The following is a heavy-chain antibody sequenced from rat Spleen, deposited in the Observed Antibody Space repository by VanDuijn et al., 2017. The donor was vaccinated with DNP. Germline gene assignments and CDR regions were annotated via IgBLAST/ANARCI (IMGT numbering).Heavy chain of an antibody. Sequence: EVQLVESGGDLVQPGRSMTVSCAASGFTFSNSDMAWVRQAPTKGLEWVASISTSGEYTHYRDSVKGRFTISRDNAKNSQYLQMDSLRSEDTATYFCATGVYGGYEDWFAYWGLGTLVTVSS. CDR1: GFTFSNSD. CDR2: ISTSGEYT. CDR3: ATGVYGGYEDWFAY. V-gene: IGHV5S13*01. J-gene: IGHJ3*01. D-gene: IGHD1-11*01.